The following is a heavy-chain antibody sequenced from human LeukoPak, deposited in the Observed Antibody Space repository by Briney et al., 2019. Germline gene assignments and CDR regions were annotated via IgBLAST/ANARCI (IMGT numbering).Heavy chain of an antibody. J-gene: IGHJ4*02. CDR1: GFTFSSYS. D-gene: IGHD6-13*01. Sequence: GGSLRLSCAASGFTFSSYSMNWVRQAPGKGLEWVSSISSSSSYIYYADSVKGRFTISRDNAKNSLYLQMNSLRAEDTAVYYCAKFRYSSSWYYFDYWGQGTLVTVSS. CDR2: ISSSSSYI. V-gene: IGHV3-21*04. CDR3: AKFRYSSSWYYFDY.